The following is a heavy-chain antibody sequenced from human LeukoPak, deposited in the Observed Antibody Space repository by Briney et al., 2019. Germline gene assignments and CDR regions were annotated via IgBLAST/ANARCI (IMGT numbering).Heavy chain of an antibody. Sequence: PGGSLRLSCAASGFTVSSYGMSWVRLAPGKGLEWVSAFSGTDGSAQYAESVKGRFTISRDNSKNTLYLQMNSLRDEDTAVYYCAKARIAAAGTGAFDVWGQGTMVTVSS. CDR2: FSGTDGSA. CDR1: GFTVSSYG. V-gene: IGHV3-23*01. J-gene: IGHJ3*01. D-gene: IGHD6-13*01. CDR3: AKARIAAAGTGAFDV.